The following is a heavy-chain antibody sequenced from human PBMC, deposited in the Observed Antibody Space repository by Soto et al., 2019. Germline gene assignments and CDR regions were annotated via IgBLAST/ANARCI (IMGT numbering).Heavy chain of an antibody. CDR2: IFPDDSDT. V-gene: IGHV5-51*01. CDR3: FRGGVTSRTFDY. CDR1: GYIIKNYW. D-gene: IGHD3-16*01. Sequence: SLKISCKASGYIIKNYWIGWVRQMPGQGLEWMGIIFPDDSDTRYSPSFQGHVTISVDKSISTAYVQWSSLKASDSAIYYCFRGGVTSRTFDYWGQGTLVTVSS. J-gene: IGHJ4*02.